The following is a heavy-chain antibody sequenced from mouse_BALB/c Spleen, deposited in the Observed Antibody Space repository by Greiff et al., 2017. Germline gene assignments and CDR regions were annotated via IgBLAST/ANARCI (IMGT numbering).Heavy chain of an antibody. J-gene: IGHJ4*01. CDR2: IWGDGST. D-gene: IGHD1-1*01. Sequence: QVQLKESGPGLVAPSQSLSITCTVSGFSLTGYGVNWVRQPPGKGLEWLGMIWGDGSTDYNSALKSRLSISKDNSKSQVFLKMNSLQTDDTARYYCARASYYGSSVYAMDYWGQGTSVTVSS. CDR3: ARASYYGSSVYAMDY. CDR1: GFSLTGYG. V-gene: IGHV2-6-7*01.